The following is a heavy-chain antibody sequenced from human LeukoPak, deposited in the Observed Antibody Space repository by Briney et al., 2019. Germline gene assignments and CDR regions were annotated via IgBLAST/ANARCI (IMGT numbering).Heavy chain of an antibody. J-gene: IGHJ4*02. V-gene: IGHV3-48*02. Sequence: GGSLRLSCAASGFTFSSYSMNWVRQAPGKGLEWVSYITSSSATIYYAGSVMGRFTISRDNAKNSLYLQMNSLRDDDTAVYYCAKGRGEYQLFDHGGQGTLVTVSS. CDR2: ITSSSATI. CDR1: GFTFSSYS. CDR3: AKGRGEYQLFDH. D-gene: IGHD2-2*01.